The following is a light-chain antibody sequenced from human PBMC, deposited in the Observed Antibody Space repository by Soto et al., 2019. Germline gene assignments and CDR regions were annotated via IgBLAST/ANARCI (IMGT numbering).Light chain of an antibody. CDR2: AAS. CDR3: QKYDTAPQN. V-gene: IGKV1-27*01. J-gene: IGKJ1*01. CDR1: QGIIDY. Sequence: DIQMTQSPSSLSASVGDTVTITCRASQGIIDYLAWYQQRPGKVPKLLIYAASTLQTGVPSRFSGSRAGTDFTLTISSLQPEDVGSYYCQKYDTAPQNFGQGTRVDSK.